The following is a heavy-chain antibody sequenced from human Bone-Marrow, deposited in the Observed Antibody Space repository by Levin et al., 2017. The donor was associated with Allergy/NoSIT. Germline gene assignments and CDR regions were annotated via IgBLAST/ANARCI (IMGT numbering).Heavy chain of an antibody. V-gene: IGHV3-7*02. CDR3: ATFEVGAD. CDR2: IKPDGNDK. D-gene: IGHD3-16*01. CDR1: GFTFRNYW. Sequence: GGSLRLSCVVSGFTFRNYWMSWVRQAPGKGLEWVSEIKPDGNDKFYEDSVKGRFTISRDNAKNSLYLQMDSLRTEDTAVYFCATFEVGADWGQGTLDTVAS. J-gene: IGHJ4*02.